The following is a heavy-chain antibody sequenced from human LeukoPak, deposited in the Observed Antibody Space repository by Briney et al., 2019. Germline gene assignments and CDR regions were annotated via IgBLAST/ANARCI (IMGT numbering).Heavy chain of an antibody. CDR3: AKGAVYDFWSGSDY. J-gene: IGHJ4*02. CDR1: GFTFRTYG. CDR2: IRYDGSNK. D-gene: IGHD3-3*01. V-gene: IGHV3-30*02. Sequence: GGSLRLSCAASGFTFRTYGMHWVPQAPGKGLEWVAFIRYDGSNKYYADSVKGRFTIYRDNSKNTLYLQMNSLRAEDTAVYYCAKGAVYDFWSGSDYWGQGTLVTVSS.